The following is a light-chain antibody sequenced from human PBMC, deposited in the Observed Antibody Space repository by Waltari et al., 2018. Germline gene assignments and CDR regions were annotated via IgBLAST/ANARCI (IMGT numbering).Light chain of an antibody. CDR3: QHYGTSPPYT. CDR1: QSVSSDY. Sequence: EIVLTQSPGTLSLSPGERATLSCRASQSVSSDYLAWYQQRPGQAPRLLMYAASTRATGIPDSVSGIGSGTDFTLTSSRLEPEDFAVYYCQHYGTSPPYTFGQGTKLEIK. CDR2: AAS. V-gene: IGKV3-20*01. J-gene: IGKJ2*01.